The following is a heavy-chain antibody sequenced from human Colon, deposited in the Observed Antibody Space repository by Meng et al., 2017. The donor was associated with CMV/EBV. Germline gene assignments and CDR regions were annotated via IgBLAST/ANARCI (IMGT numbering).Heavy chain of an antibody. Sequence: AGSLRLSCSASGFTIDWHAMYWVRQAPGKGLAWVASIWFDGSKKFYADSVKGRFTISRDNSRNMQFLEMNSLRDDDTAVYFCATGGGTEAAAAGVFDFWGQGTLVTVSS. V-gene: IGHV3-33*07. CDR3: ATGGGTEAAAAGVFDF. CDR2: IWFDGSKK. D-gene: IGHD6-25*01. J-gene: IGHJ4*02. CDR1: GFTIDWHA.